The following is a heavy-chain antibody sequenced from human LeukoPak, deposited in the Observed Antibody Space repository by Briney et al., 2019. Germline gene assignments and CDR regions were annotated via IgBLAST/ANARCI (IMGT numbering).Heavy chain of an antibody. CDR1: GGSISSYY. J-gene: IGHJ6*02. V-gene: IGHV4-4*07. CDR2: IYTSGST. Sequence: KSSETLSLTCTVSGGSISSYYCSWIRQPAGKGLEWIGRIYTSGSTNYNPSLKSRVTMSVDTSKNQFSLKLSSVTAADTAVYYCARSKADYYYYGMDVWGQGTTVTVSS. CDR3: ARSKADYYYYGMDV. D-gene: IGHD4-11*01.